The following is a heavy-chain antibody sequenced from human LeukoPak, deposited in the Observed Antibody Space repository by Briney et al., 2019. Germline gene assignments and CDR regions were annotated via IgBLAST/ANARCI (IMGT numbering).Heavy chain of an antibody. CDR3: ASDFDY. J-gene: IGHJ4*02. CDR1: GFTFGDTW. V-gene: IGHV3-48*02. CDR2: ISSSSSTI. Sequence: GGSLRLSCAASGFTFGDTWMNWVRQAPGKGLEWVSYISSSSSTIYYADSVKGRFTISRDNAKNSLYLQMNSLRDEDTAVYYCASDFDYWGQGTLVTVSS.